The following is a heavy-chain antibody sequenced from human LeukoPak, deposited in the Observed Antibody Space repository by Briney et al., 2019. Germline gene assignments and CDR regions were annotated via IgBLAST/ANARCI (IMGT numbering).Heavy chain of an antibody. J-gene: IGHJ3*02. V-gene: IGHV3-48*04. D-gene: IGHD2-2*01. CDR2: ISSTSGTI. Sequence: GGSLRLSCVASGFTLRSYLMNWVRQAPGKGLEWVSYISSTSGTIYYADSMKGRFTIYRDNAKSSLYLQMNGLRAEDTAVYYCAREVVVPAAISSYDAFDIWGQGTMVTVSS. CDR3: AREVVVPAAISSYDAFDI. CDR1: GFTLRSYL.